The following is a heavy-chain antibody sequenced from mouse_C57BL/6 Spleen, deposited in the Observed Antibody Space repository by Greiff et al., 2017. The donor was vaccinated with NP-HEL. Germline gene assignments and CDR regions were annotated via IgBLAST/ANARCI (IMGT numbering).Heavy chain of an antibody. D-gene: IGHD1-1*01. Sequence: QVQLQQSGAELVRPGTSVKGSCKASGYAFTNYLIEWVKQRPGQGLEWIGVINPGSGGTNYNEKFKGKATLTADKSSSTAYMQLSSLTSEDSAVYFCAREGYGSVFDYWGQGTTLTVSS. CDR2: INPGSGGT. V-gene: IGHV1-54*01. CDR1: GYAFTNYL. J-gene: IGHJ2*01. CDR3: AREGYGSVFDY.